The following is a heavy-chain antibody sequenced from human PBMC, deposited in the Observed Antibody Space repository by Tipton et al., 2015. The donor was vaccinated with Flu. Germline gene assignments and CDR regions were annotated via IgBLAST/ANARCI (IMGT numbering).Heavy chain of an antibody. CDR1: GFTFSSYS. V-gene: IGHV3-21*01. CDR2: ISSRSSYI. J-gene: IGHJ4*02. D-gene: IGHD3-16*01. CDR3: ARDPPLYNYIWGSAFDY. Sequence: SLRLSCAASGFTFSSYSMNWVRQAPGKGLEWVSSISSRSSYIYYADSVKGRFTISRDNAKNSLFLQMNSLRAEDTAVYYCARDPPLYNYIWGSAFDYWGQGPLVTVSS.